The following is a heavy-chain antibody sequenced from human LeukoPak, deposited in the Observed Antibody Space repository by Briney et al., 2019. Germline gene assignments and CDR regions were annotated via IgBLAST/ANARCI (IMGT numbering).Heavy chain of an antibody. CDR2: IYYSGST. J-gene: IGHJ5*02. V-gene: IGHV4-59*08. Sequence: SETLSLTCTVSGGSISSYYWSWIRQPPGKGLEWIGYIYYSGSTNYNPSLKSRVTISVDTSKNQFSLKLSSVTAADTAVYYCARRKSGGEFDPWGQGTLVTVSS. CDR3: ARRKSGGEFDP. CDR1: GGSISSYY. D-gene: IGHD3-16*01.